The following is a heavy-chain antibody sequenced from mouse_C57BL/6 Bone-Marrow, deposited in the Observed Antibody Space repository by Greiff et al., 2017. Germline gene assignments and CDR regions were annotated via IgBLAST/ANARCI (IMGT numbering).Heavy chain of an antibody. CDR2: IYPRSGNT. CDR1: GYTFTSYG. CDR3: ARCTTVVASRYFDV. D-gene: IGHD1-1*01. Sequence: VQLQQSGAELARPGASVKLSCKASGYTFTSYGISWVKQRTGQGLEWIGEIYPRSGNTYYNEKFKGKATLTADKSSSTAYMELRSLTSEDSAVYFCARCTTVVASRYFDVWGTGTTVTVSS. J-gene: IGHJ1*03. V-gene: IGHV1-81*01.